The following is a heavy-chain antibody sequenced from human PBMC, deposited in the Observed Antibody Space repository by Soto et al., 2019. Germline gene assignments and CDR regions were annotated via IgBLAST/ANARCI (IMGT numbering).Heavy chain of an antibody. D-gene: IGHD3-9*01. V-gene: IGHV4-34*01. CDR3: ARGGLYDILNA. Sequence: SETLSLTCSVYGGSLGGDYCCWIRHRQPPGKGLEWIGEIDHSGSSTYNPSLKSRVTISVDSSQNQFSLKLTSVTAADTAVYYCARGGLYDILNAWGQGNTVTVSS. J-gene: IGHJ6*02. CDR1: GGSLGGDY. CDR2: IDHSGSS.